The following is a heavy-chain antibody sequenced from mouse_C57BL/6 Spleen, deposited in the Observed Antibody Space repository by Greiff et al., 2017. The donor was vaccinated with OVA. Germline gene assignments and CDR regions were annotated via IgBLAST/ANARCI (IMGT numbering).Heavy chain of an antibody. Sequence: EVQLQQSGPELVKPGASVKISCKASGYTFTDYYMNWVKQSHGKSLEWIGDINPNNGGTSYNQKFKGKATLTVDKSSSTAYMELRSLTSEDSAVYYCAREEAYYSNYDYYAMDYWGQGTSVTVSS. D-gene: IGHD2-5*01. CDR3: AREEAYYSNYDYYAMDY. CDR1: GYTFTDYY. J-gene: IGHJ4*01. CDR2: INPNNGGT. V-gene: IGHV1-26*01.